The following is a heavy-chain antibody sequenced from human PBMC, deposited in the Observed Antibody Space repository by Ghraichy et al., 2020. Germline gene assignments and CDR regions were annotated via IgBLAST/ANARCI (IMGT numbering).Heavy chain of an antibody. D-gene: IGHD3-9*01. CDR1: GFTFTNYG. Sequence: LSLTCVASGFTFTNYGIHWARQAPGKGLEWVALISYDANKKDYVDSVKGRFTISRDNSKNTVYLQMNRLRAEDTAVYYCARDRGGYDVLTGYYYHYYGMDVWGQGTRSPSP. V-gene: IGHV3-30*03. J-gene: IGHJ6*02. CDR3: ARDRGGYDVLTGYYYHYYGMDV. CDR2: ISYDANKK.